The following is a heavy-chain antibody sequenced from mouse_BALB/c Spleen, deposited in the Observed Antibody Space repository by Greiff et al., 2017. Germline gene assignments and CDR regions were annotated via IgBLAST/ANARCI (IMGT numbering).Heavy chain of an antibody. J-gene: IGHJ3*01. D-gene: IGHD2-1*01. Sequence: EVHLVESGGGLVQPGGSLKLSCAASGFTFSSYTMSWVRQTPEKRLEWVAYISNGGGSTYYPDTVKGRFTISRDNAKNTLYLQMSSLKSEDTAMYYCARQRVYYGNYSWFAYWGQGTLVTVSA. CDR1: GFTFSSYT. CDR3: ARQRVYYGNYSWFAY. V-gene: IGHV5-12-2*01. CDR2: ISNGGGST.